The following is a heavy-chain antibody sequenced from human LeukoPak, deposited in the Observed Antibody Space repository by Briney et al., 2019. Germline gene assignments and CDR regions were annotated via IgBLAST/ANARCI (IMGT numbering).Heavy chain of an antibody. J-gene: IGHJ5*02. Sequence: ASVKVSCKASGYTFTSYGISWVRQAPGQGLEWMGWISAYNGNTNYAQKFQGRVTMTRDTSISTAYMELSRLRSDDTAVYYCARDYGSGSYYMYNWFDPWGQGTLVTVSS. V-gene: IGHV1-18*01. CDR1: GYTFTSYG. D-gene: IGHD3-10*01. CDR3: ARDYGSGSYYMYNWFDP. CDR2: ISAYNGNT.